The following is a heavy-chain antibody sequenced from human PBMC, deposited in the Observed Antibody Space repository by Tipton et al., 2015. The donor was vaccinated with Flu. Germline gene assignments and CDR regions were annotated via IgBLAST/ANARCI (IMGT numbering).Heavy chain of an antibody. CDR2: IYHSGIT. CDR3: AREWTSLPVNWFDP. V-gene: IGHV4-38-2*02. J-gene: IGHJ5*02. CDR1: GYSISSGYY. Sequence: TLSLTCTVSGYSISSGYYWGWIRQPPGKGLEWIGSIYHSGITYYNPSLKSRVTISVDTSKNQFSLKLSSVTAADTAVYYCAREWTSLPVNWFDPWGQGTLVTVSS. D-gene: IGHD3/OR15-3a*01.